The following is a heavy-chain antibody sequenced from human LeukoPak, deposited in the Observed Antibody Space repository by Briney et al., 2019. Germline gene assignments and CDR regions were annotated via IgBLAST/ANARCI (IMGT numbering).Heavy chain of an antibody. Sequence: ASVKVSCKASGYTFTSYGISWVRQAPGQGLEWMGWISAYNGNTNYAQKLQGRDTMTTDTSTSTAYMELRSLRSDDTAVYYCARDLSGSIVVPTFDYWGQGTLVTVSS. V-gene: IGHV1-18*01. CDR3: ARDLSGSIVVPTFDY. J-gene: IGHJ4*02. D-gene: IGHD3-22*01. CDR2: ISAYNGNT. CDR1: GYTFTSYG.